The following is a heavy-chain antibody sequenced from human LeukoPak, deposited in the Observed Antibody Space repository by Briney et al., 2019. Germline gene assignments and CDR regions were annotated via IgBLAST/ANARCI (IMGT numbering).Heavy chain of an antibody. CDR3: AKQLNGAYFFDY. CDR2: ITDNGATT. CDR1: GFTFSIYA. J-gene: IGHJ4*02. Sequence: GGCLRLSCTASGFTFSIYAMTWVRQAPGKGLQWVSVITDNGATTFYTDSVRGRFTISRDNSKNTLYLQMNSLRADDTAIYYCAKQLNGAYFFDYWGQGTLVTVSS. D-gene: IGHD2-8*01. V-gene: IGHV3-23*01.